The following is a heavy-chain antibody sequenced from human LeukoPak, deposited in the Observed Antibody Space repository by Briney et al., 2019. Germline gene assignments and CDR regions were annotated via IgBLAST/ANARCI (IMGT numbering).Heavy chain of an antibody. CDR3: ARRNSGYSSSWYFNDY. D-gene: IGHD6-13*01. J-gene: IGHJ4*02. CDR2: IRRESEFI. CDR1: GFSISSFP. Sequence: GGSLRLSCADSGFSISSFPFNWVRQAPGKGLEWIAHIRRESEFISYADSVKGRFTISRDNGKKTLYLQMNSLRAEDTAVYYCARRNSGYSSSWYFNDYWGQGTLVTVSS. V-gene: IGHV3-48*01.